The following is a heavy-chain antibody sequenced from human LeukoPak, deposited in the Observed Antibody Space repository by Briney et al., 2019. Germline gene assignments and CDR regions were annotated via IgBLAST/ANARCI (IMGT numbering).Heavy chain of an antibody. V-gene: IGHV4-59*01. CDR1: GGSISRYY. CDR3: ARDKDGYHKGYYYYYYMDV. Sequence: SETLSLTCTVSGGSISRYYWSWIRQPPGKGLEWIGYIYYSGSTNYNPSLKSRVTISVDTSKNQFSLKLSSVTAADTAVYYCARDKDGYHKGYYYYYYMDVWGKGTTVTVSS. CDR2: IYYSGST. D-gene: IGHD5-24*01. J-gene: IGHJ6*03.